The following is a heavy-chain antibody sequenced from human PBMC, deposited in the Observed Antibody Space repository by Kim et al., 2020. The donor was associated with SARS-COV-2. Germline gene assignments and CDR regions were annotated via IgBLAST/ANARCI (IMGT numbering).Heavy chain of an antibody. V-gene: IGHV4-4*02. Sequence: SETLSLTCAVSGGSISSSNWWSWVRQPPGKGLEWIGEIYHSGSTNYNPSLKSRVTISVDKSKNQFSLKLSSVTAADTAVYYCARDLRGQWLVRGNWFDPWGQGTLVTVSS. CDR3: ARDLRGQWLVRGNWFDP. CDR1: GGSISSSNW. D-gene: IGHD6-19*01. CDR2: IYHSGST. J-gene: IGHJ5*02.